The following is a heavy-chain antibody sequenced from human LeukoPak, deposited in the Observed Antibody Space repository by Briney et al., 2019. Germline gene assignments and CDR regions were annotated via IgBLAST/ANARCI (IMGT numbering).Heavy chain of an antibody. V-gene: IGHV4-39*01. CDR3: ARPFSYSSGWYYFDY. CDR2: IYYSGST. D-gene: IGHD6-19*01. CDR1: GGSISSSSYY. Sequence: SETLSLTCTVSGGSISSSSYYWGWIRQPPGKGLEWIGSIYYSGSTYYNPSLKSRVTISVDTPKNQFSLKLSSVTAADTAVYYCARPFSYSSGWYYFDYWGQGTLVTVSS. J-gene: IGHJ4*02.